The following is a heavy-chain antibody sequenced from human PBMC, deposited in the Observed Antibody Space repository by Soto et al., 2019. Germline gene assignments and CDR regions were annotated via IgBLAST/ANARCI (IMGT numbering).Heavy chain of an antibody. CDR2: INPSGGST. D-gene: IGHD3-9*01. V-gene: IGHV1-46*01. CDR3: ARDGHVLRYFDWSNKGGAFDI. CDR1: GYTFTSYY. Sequence: GASVKVSCKASGYTFTSYYMHWVRQAPGQGLEWMGIINPSGGSTSYAQKFQGRVTMTRDTSTSTVYMELSSLRSEDTAVYYCARDGHVLRYFDWSNKGGAFDIWGQGTMVNVSS. J-gene: IGHJ3*02.